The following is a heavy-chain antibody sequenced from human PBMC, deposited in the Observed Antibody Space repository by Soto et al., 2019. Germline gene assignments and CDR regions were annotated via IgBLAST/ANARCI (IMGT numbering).Heavy chain of an antibody. CDR1: VGTFSSYT. J-gene: IGHJ6*02. Sequence: QVQLVQSGAEVKKPGSSVKVSCKASVGTFSSYTISWVRQSPGQGLEWMGRIIPILGIANYAHKFQGRVTITAHKSTSPAYMELSSLRSEDTAVYYCARGGMDVWGQGPTVTVS. V-gene: IGHV1-69*02. CDR3: ARGGMDV. CDR2: IIPILGIA.